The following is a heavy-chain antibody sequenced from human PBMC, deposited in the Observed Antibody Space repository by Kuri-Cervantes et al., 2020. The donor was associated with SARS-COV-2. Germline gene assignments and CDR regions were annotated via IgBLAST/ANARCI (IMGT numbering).Heavy chain of an antibody. V-gene: IGHV5-51*01. CDR2: IYPGDSDT. Sequence: KVSCKASGYTFTGYYMHWVRQMPGKGLEWMGIIYPGDSDTRYSPSFQGQVTISADKSISTAYLQWSSLKASDTAMYYCAKRSGYQLLYYFDYWGQGTLVTVSS. D-gene: IGHD2-2*01. CDR3: AKRSGYQLLYYFDY. J-gene: IGHJ4*02. CDR1: GYTFTGYY.